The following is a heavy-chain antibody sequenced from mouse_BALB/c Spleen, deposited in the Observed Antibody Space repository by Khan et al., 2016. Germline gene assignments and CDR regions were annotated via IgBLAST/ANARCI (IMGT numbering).Heavy chain of an antibody. CDR1: GYSITSVYA. V-gene: IGHV3-2*02. CDR3: AGDYYGSSFFAY. D-gene: IGHD1-1*01. J-gene: IGHJ3*01. CDR2: ISYSGST. Sequence: EVKLEESGPGLVKPSQSLSLTCTVTGYSITSVYAWNWIRQFPGNKLEWMGYISYSGSTSYNPSLKSRISITRDTSKNQFFLQLNSVPTEDTATYYCAGDYYGSSFFAYWGQGTLVTVSA.